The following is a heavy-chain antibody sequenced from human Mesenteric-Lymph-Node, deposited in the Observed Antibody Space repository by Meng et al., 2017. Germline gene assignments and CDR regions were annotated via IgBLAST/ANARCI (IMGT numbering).Heavy chain of an antibody. D-gene: IGHD1-26*01. CDR3: ARSRGSQHSNYFDY. Sequence: VGLVECGAEGKKPVFLVKSSCKASGGTFSSYAISWVRQAPGQGLEWMGGIIPIFDTANYALKFQGRVTITADESTSTAYMELSSLRSEDTAVYYCARSRGSQHSNYFDYWGQGTLVTVSS. J-gene: IGHJ4*02. CDR1: GGTFSSYA. CDR2: IIPIFDTA. V-gene: IGHV1-69*01.